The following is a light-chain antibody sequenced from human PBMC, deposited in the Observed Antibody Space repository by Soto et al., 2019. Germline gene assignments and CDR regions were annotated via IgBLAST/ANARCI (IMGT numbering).Light chain of an antibody. V-gene: IGKV3-11*01. CDR2: DAS. CDR1: QSVSDN. Sequence: EVVLTQSPATLSLSPGERATLSCRASQSVSDNLAWYQQKPGQAPRLLIYDASNRATGIPARFSGSGSGTDFTLTISSLEPEDSAVYYCQQRSNWPLTFGGGTKVEIK. J-gene: IGKJ4*01. CDR3: QQRSNWPLT.